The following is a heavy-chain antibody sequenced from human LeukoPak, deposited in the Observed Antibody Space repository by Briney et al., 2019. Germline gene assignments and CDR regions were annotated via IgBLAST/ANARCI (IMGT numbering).Heavy chain of an antibody. D-gene: IGHD1-7*01. CDR1: GFTFSSYS. Sequence: GGSLRLSCAASGFTFSSYSMNWVRQAPGRGLEWVSAINEGGDGADYADSVKGQFTISRDNSKNTVYLEMNSLRAEDTAVYYCTKRTGVTELHFDHWGQGTLVTVSS. J-gene: IGHJ4*02. CDR2: INEGGDGA. CDR3: TKRTGVTELHFDH. V-gene: IGHV3-23*01.